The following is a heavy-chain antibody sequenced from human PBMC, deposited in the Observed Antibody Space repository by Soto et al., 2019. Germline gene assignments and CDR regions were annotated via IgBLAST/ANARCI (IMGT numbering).Heavy chain of an antibody. Sequence: PSETLSLTCTVSGGSISSSSYYWGWIRQPPGKGLEWIGSIYYSGSTYYNPSLKSRVTISVDTSKNQFSLKLSSVTAADTAVYYCARQNYNWNYPGPCGQGTLVTVSS. CDR3: ARQNYNWNYPGP. D-gene: IGHD1-1*01. J-gene: IGHJ5*02. CDR1: GGSISSSSYY. V-gene: IGHV4-39*01. CDR2: IYYSGST.